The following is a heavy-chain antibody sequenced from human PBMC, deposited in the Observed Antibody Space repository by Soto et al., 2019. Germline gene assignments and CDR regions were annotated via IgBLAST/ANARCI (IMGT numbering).Heavy chain of an antibody. Sequence: GGSLRLSCVASGFTFSSSWMSWVRQAPGKGLEWVANIKEDGSATNYADSVKGRFTISRDNAKNTLYLQMNSLRAEDTAVFYCGRGGSDSPMAPGYWGQGTLVTVSS. CDR1: GFTFSSSW. CDR2: IKEDGSAT. V-gene: IGHV3-7*01. CDR3: GRGGSDSPMAPGY. J-gene: IGHJ4*02. D-gene: IGHD5-18*01.